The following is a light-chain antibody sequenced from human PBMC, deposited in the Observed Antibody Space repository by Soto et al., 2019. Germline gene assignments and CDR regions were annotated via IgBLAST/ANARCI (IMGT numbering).Light chain of an antibody. CDR1: SIDIGAFTF. CDR2: DVN. CDR3: SSYTTSSTHV. V-gene: IGLV2-14*03. J-gene: IGLJ1*01. Sequence: QSALTQPASVSGSPGQSITISCTRTSIDIGAFTFVSWYQQHPGKVPKLMIFDVNRRPSGVSDRFSGSKSGNTASLTISGLQAEDEGDYYCSSYTTSSTHVFGSGTKLTVL.